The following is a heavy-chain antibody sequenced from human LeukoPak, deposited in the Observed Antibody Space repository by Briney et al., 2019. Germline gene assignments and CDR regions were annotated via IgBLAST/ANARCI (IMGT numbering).Heavy chain of an antibody. CDR2: ISSSGSAK. V-gene: IGHV3-11*01. J-gene: IGHJ4*02. D-gene: IGHD3-22*01. CDR1: GFIFSDYY. Sequence: GGSLRLSCAASGFIFSDYYMSWIRQAPGKGLEWVSHISSSGSAKYYADSVKGRFTISRDNAKNSIYLHINSLRVEDTAVYYCAILPRDYYDSSGYWADYWGQGTLVTVSS. CDR3: AILPRDYYDSSGYWADY.